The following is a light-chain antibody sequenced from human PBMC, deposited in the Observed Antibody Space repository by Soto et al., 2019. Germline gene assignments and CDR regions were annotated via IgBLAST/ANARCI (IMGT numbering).Light chain of an antibody. CDR2: AAS. V-gene: IGKV1-39*01. J-gene: IGKJ2*01. Sequence: DIQMTQSPSSLSASVGDRVTITCRASQSSSSYLNWYQQKPGKAPKLLIYAASSLQSGVPSRFSGSGSGTDFNLTISSLQPEDFATYYCQQSYSTMYTFGQGTKLEIK. CDR1: QSSSSY. CDR3: QQSYSTMYT.